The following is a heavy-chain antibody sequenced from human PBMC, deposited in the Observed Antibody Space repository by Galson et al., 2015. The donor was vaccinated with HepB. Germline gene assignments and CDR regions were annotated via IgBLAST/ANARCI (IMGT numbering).Heavy chain of an antibody. CDR2: FDPEDGET. Sequence: SVKVSCKVSGYTLTELSMHWVRQAPGKGLEWMGGFDPEDGETIYAQKFQGRVTMTEDTSTDTAYMELSSLRSEDTAVYYCATDLVVDYGSRFIDYWGQGTLVTVSS. J-gene: IGHJ4*02. V-gene: IGHV1-24*01. CDR3: ATDLVVDYGSRFIDY. CDR1: GYTLTELS. D-gene: IGHD3-16*01.